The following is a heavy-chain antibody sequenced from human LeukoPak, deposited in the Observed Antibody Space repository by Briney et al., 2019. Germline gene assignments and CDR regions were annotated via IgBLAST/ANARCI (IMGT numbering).Heavy chain of an antibody. CDR2: LSYDGSNK. Sequence: GRSLRLSCAASGFTFNNFGMHWVRQAPGKGLEWVAVLSYDGSNKYYADSVKGRFTISRDNSKNTLYLQMNSLTVEDTAVYYCAKGWRMSDPWGQGTLVTVSS. CDR3: AKGWRMSDP. CDR1: GFTFNNFG. D-gene: IGHD1-1*01. V-gene: IGHV3-30*18. J-gene: IGHJ5*02.